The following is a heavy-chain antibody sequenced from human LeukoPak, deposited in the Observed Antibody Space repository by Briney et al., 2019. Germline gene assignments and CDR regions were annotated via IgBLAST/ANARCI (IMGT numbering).Heavy chain of an antibody. V-gene: IGHV1-69*04. CDR3: ARTADNYDILTGYYSVLAAFDI. J-gene: IGHJ3*02. CDR1: GGTFSSYA. D-gene: IGHD3-9*01. CDR2: IIPTLGIA. Sequence: SVKVSCKASGGTFSSYAISWVRQAPGQGLEWMGRIIPTLGIANYAQKFQGRVTITADKSTSTAYMELSSLRSEDTAVYYCARTADNYDILTGYYSVLAAFDIWGQGTMVTVSS.